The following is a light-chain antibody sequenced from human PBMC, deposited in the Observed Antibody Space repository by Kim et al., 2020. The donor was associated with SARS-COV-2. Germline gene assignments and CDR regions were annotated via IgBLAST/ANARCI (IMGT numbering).Light chain of an antibody. CDR3: QQYYSDPRT. J-gene: IGKJ1*01. CDR1: QDIGSY. V-gene: IGKV1-8*01. CDR2: TAS. Sequence: AIRMTQSPSSLSASTGDRVTITCRASQDIGSYLAWYQQKPGKAPNLLIYTASTLQSGVPSRFSGSGSGTDFTLTISCLQSEDYATYYSQQYYSDPRTFGQGTKVDI.